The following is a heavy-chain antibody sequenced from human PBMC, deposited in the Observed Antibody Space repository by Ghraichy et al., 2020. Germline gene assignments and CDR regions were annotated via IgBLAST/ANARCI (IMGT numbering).Heavy chain of an antibody. CDR1: GGSFSGYY. Sequence: SETLSLTCAVYGGSFSGYYWSWIRQPPGKGLEWIGEINHSGSTNYNPSLKSRVTISVDTSKNQFSLKLSSVTAADTAVYYCARGQDVRRNYDFWSGYYAPRWFDPWGQGTLVTVSS. V-gene: IGHV4-34*01. D-gene: IGHD3-3*01. CDR3: ARGQDVRRNYDFWSGYYAPRWFDP. CDR2: INHSGST. J-gene: IGHJ5*02.